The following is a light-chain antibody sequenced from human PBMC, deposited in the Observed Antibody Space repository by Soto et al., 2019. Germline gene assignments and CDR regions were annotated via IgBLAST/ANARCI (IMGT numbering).Light chain of an antibody. Sequence: QSVLTQPPSASGTPGQRVTISCAGSNANTGSKYVYWYQQFPGTAPKLLIYRNNQRPSGVPGRFSGSKSGTSGSLAISDLRSEDEADYYCASWDASVGGPAFGGGTKLTVL. J-gene: IGLJ2*01. V-gene: IGLV1-47*01. CDR3: ASWDASVGGPA. CDR1: NANTGSKY. CDR2: RNN.